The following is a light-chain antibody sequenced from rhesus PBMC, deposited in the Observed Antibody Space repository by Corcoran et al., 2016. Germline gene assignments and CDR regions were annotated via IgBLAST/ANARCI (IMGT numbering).Light chain of an antibody. Sequence: DIQMTQSPSSLSASVGDRVTITCRVRQGISSWLAWYQQKPGKAPKLLIYKAASLQSGVPSRFSGSGSGTDFPLTISSLQPENIASYYCQQYNSAPLTFGGGTKVEIK. V-gene: IGKV1-21*01. CDR1: QGISSW. CDR2: KAA. J-gene: IGKJ4*01. CDR3: QQYNSAPLT.